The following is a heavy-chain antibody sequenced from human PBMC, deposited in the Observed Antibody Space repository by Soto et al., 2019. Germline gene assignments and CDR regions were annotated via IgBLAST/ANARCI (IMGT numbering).Heavy chain of an antibody. CDR2: INSDGSST. CDR3: ARAMAMVRGVIYYGMDV. V-gene: IGHV3-74*01. CDR1: GFTFSSYW. D-gene: IGHD3-10*01. J-gene: IGHJ6*02. Sequence: GGSLRLSCAASGFTFSSYWMHWVRQAPGKGLVWVSRINSDGSSTSYADSVKGRFTISRDNAKNTLYLQMNSLRAEDTAVYYCARAMAMVRGVIYYGMDVWAQGTTVTVSS.